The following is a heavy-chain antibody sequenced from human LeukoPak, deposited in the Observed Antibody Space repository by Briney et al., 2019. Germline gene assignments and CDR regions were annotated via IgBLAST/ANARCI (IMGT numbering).Heavy chain of an antibody. V-gene: IGHV3-30*18. CDR2: ISYDGSNK. Sequence: GGSLRLSCAASGFTFSSYGMHWVRQAPGKGLEWVAVISYDGSNKYYADSVKGRFTISRDNSKNTLYLQMNSLRGEDTAVYDCAKDYLERPGGAVYWGQRALVTVSS. CDR1: GFTFSSYG. CDR3: AKDYLERPGGAVY. J-gene: IGHJ4*02. D-gene: IGHD1-1*01.